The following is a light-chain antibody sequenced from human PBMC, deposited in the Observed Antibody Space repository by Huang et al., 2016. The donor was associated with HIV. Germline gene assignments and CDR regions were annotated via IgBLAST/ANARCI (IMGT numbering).Light chain of an antibody. CDR3: QQYDIHPLT. J-gene: IGKJ3*01. CDR2: AAS. Sequence: IRMTQSPSSLSASTGDRVTITCRANQDINNFLAWYQQRPGSVPKLLIYAASTLQSWVPSRFSGNGSGTDFTLTIGCLHSEDVATYYCQQYDIHPLTFGPGTRVDIK. V-gene: IGKV1-8*01. CDR1: QDINNF.